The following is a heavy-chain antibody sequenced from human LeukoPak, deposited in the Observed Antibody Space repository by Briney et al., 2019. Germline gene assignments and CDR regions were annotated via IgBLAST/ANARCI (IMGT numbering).Heavy chain of an antibody. CDR3: ARDYCSGGSCYWGGY. J-gene: IGHJ4*02. D-gene: IGHD2-15*01. CDR2: INPNSGGT. Sequence: GASVKVSCKASVYTFTGYYMHWVRQAPGQGLEWMGWINPNSGGTNYAQKFQGRVTMTRDTSISTAYMELSRLRSDDTAVYYCARDYCSGGSCYWGGYWGQGTLVTVS. V-gene: IGHV1-2*02. CDR1: VYTFTGYY.